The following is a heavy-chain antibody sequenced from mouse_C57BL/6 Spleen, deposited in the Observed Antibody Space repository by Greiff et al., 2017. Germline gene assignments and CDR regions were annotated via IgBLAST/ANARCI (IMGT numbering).Heavy chain of an antibody. J-gene: IGHJ1*03. D-gene: IGHD1-3*01. V-gene: IGHV1-74*01. CDR2: IHPSDSGN. CDR1: GYTFTSYW. Sequence: VQLQQPGAELVKPGASVKVSCKASGYTFTSYWMHWVKQRPGQGLEWIGRIHPSDSGNNYNQKFKGKATLTVDKSSSSAYMQLSSLTSEVSSVDYCSKSTEGYFDVWGTGTTVTVSS. CDR3: SKSTEGYFDV.